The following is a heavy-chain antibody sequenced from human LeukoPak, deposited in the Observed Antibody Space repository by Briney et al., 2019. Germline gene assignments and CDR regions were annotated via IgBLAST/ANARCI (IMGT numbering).Heavy chain of an antibody. J-gene: IGHJ6*03. Sequence: SGTLSLTCAVSGVSISSNLWWTWVRQPPGKGLEWIGYIYYSGSTNYNPSLKSRVTISVDTSKNQFSLKLSSVTAADTAVYYCARGQSRGLAYMDVWGKGTTVTISS. V-gene: IGHV4-4*02. D-gene: IGHD3-10*01. CDR3: ARGQSRGLAYMDV. CDR2: IYYSGST. CDR1: GVSISSNLW.